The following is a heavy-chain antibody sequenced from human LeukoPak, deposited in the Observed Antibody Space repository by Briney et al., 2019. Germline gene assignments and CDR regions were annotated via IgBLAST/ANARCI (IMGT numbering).Heavy chain of an antibody. V-gene: IGHV4-34*01. CDR3: ATEPGYCSGGRCYGGWFDP. Sequence: TPSETLSLTCTVSGGSISSYYWSWIRQPPGKGLEWIGEINHGGSTNYNPSLESRVTISVDTSKNQFSLKLSSVTAADTAVYYCATEPGYCSGGRCYGGWFDPWGQGTLVTVSS. CDR2: INHGGST. D-gene: IGHD2-15*01. CDR1: GGSISSYY. J-gene: IGHJ5*02.